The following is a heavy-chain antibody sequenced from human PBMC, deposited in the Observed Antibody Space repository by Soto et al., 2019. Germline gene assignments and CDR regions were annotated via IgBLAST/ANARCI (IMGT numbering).Heavy chain of an antibody. CDR2: VSYDGSNK. D-gene: IGHD3-22*01. Sequence: QVQLVESRGGVVQPGRSLKLSCVASGFTFSSYGMHWVRQAPGKGLEWVAVVSYDGSNKYYADSVKGRFTISRDNSKNTLYLQMNSLRAEDTAVYYCAKSNSSGYDMSGHFDLWGRGTLVTVSS. V-gene: IGHV3-30*18. CDR3: AKSNSSGYDMSGHFDL. J-gene: IGHJ2*01. CDR1: GFTFSSYG.